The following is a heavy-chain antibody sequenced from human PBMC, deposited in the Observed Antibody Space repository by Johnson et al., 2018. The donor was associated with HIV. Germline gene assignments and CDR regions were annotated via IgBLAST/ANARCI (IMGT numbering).Heavy chain of an antibody. V-gene: IGHV3-30-3*01. D-gene: IGHD1-1*01. CDR2: ISFDGSNE. J-gene: IGHJ3*02. CDR3: ARAYNYPI. Sequence: QVQLVESGGGVVQPGRSLRLSCAASGFTFSNYAMHWVRQVPVKGLEWVAIISFDGSNEYYADSVKGRFTISRDNFKNTLFLQMNSLRVEDTAVYYCARAYNYPIWGQGTMLTVSS. CDR1: GFTFSNYA.